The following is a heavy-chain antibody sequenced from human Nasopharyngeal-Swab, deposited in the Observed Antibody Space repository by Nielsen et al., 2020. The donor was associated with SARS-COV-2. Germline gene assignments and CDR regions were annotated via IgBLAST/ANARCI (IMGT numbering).Heavy chain of an antibody. V-gene: IGHV3-23*01. CDR2: ISGSGVST. CDR3: AKNTGYSTGWNDAFDI. Sequence: PGKGLEWVSSISGSGVSTYYADSVKGRFTVSRDSSKNTLYLQMSSLRAEDTAVYFCAKNTGYSTGWNDAFDIWGQGTMVTVSS. D-gene: IGHD6-19*01. J-gene: IGHJ3*02.